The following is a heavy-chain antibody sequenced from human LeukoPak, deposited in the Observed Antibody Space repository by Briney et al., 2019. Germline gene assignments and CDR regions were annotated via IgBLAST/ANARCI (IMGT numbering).Heavy chain of an antibody. CDR3: ARDRGGSSTHWWLPLLEYAFDI. J-gene: IGHJ3*02. CDR2: INHSGST. Sequence: SETLSLTCAVYGGSFSGYYWSWIRQPPGKGLEWIGEINHSGSTNYNPSLKSRVTISVDTSKNQFSLKLSSVTAADTAVYYCARDRGGSSTHWWLPLLEYAFDIWGQGTMVTVSS. CDR1: GGSFSGYY. D-gene: IGHD2-8*02. V-gene: IGHV4-34*09.